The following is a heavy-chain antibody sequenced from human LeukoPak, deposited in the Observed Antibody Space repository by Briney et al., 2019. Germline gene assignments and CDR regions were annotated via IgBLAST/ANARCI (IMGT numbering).Heavy chain of an antibody. CDR1: GFTFSDFY. Sequence: PGGPLRLSCAASGFTFSDFYMSWIRQAPGKGLEWISYISSSGSSTNYADSVKGRFTISRDNAKNSLYLQMTSLRAEDTAVYYCARDLIHRSGEADYWGQGTLVTVSS. CDR3: ARDLIHRSGEADY. V-gene: IGHV3-11*05. CDR2: ISSSGSST. D-gene: IGHD3-22*01. J-gene: IGHJ4*02.